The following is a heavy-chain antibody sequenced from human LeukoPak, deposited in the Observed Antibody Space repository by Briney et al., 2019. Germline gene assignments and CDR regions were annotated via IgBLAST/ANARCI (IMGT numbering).Heavy chain of an antibody. CDR1: GGSVSSGSYY. CDR3: AREAVAGTLHFDY. V-gene: IGHV4-61*01. J-gene: IGHJ4*02. CDR2: VYYSGST. D-gene: IGHD6-19*01. Sequence: PSETLSLTCTVSGGSVSSGSYYWSWIPQPPGKGLEWIGYVYYSGSTNYNPSLKSRVTISIDTSKNQFSLKLSSVTAADTAVYYCAREAVAGTLHFDYWGQGTLVTVSS.